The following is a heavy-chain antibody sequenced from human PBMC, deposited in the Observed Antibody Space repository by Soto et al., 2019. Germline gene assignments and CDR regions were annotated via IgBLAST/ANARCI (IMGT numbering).Heavy chain of an antibody. CDR2: ISAYNGNT. CDR1: GYTFTSYG. D-gene: IGHD3-3*01. CDR3: ARENYDFLSGYPLGTVPYFDY. V-gene: IGHV1-18*01. Sequence: QVQLVQSGAEVKKPGASVKVSCKASGYTFTSYGISWVRQAPGQGLEWMGGISAYNGNTNYAQKLQGRVTMTTDTTTSTAYMELRSLSSDDTDGYYCARENYDFLSGYPLGTVPYFDYWGQGTLVHVSS. J-gene: IGHJ4*02.